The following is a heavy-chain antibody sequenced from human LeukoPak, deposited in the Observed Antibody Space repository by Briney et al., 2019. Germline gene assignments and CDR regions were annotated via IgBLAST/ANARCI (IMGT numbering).Heavy chain of an antibody. Sequence: SETLSLTCTVSGGSISSYYWSWIRQPPGKGLEWIGYIYYSGSTNYNPSLKSRVTISVDTSKNQFSLKLSSVTAADTAVYYCARASGSYSYYYYMDVWGKGTTVTVSS. D-gene: IGHD1-26*01. CDR3: ARASGSYSYYYYMDV. J-gene: IGHJ6*03. CDR2: IYYSGST. CDR1: GGSISSYY. V-gene: IGHV4-59*01.